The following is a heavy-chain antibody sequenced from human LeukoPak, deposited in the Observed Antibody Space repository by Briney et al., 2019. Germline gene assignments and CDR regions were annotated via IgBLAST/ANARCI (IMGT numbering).Heavy chain of an antibody. Sequence: GGSLRLSCAASGFTFSSYEMNWVRQAPGKGLEWVSYISSSGSTIYYADSVKGRFTISRDNAKNSLYLQMNSLRAEDTAVYYCARDSGPDYYDSSGDAFDIWGQGTMVTGSS. CDR3: ARDSGPDYYDSSGDAFDI. J-gene: IGHJ3*02. V-gene: IGHV3-48*03. CDR2: ISSSGSTI. D-gene: IGHD3-22*01. CDR1: GFTFSSYE.